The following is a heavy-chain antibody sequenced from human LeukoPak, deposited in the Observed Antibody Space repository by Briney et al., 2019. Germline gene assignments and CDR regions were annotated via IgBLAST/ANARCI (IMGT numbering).Heavy chain of an antibody. Sequence: GGSLRLSCAVSGFTFRSYAMSWVRQAPGKGLECVSGISGSGGSTHYADSVKGRFTISRDTSKNTLFLQMNSLRAEDTTVYHCVREFFGSSDFEYWGQGTLVTVSS. V-gene: IGHV3-23*01. D-gene: IGHD1-26*01. CDR2: ISGSGGST. J-gene: IGHJ4*02. CDR1: GFTFRSYA. CDR3: VREFFGSSDFEY.